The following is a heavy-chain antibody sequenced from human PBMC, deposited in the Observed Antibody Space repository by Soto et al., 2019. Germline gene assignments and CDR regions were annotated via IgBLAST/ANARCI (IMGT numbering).Heavy chain of an antibody. CDR1: GFTFSSYS. Sequence: GGSLRLSCAASGFTFSSYSMNWVRQAPGKGLEWVSYISSSSSTIYYADSVKGRFTISRDNARNSLYLQMNSLRDEDTAVYYCARLLWFGVYYYYGMDVWGQGTTVTVSS. V-gene: IGHV3-48*02. J-gene: IGHJ6*02. CDR2: ISSSSSTI. CDR3: ARLLWFGVYYYYGMDV. D-gene: IGHD3-10*01.